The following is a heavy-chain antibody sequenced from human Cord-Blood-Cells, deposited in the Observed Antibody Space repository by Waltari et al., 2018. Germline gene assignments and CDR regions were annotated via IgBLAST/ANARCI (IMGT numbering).Heavy chain of an antibody. CDR1: AFTVRCTY. J-gene: IGHJ4*02. V-gene: IGHV3-53*01. CDR3: ARDLSGYYYFDY. CDR2: IYSGGST. Sequence: EVQLVESGGGLIQPGGSLRLSCAASAFTVRCTYLSWVRQAPGKGLEWVSVIYSGGSTYYADSVKGRFTISRDNSKNTLYLQMNSLRAEDTAVYYCARDLSGYYYFDYWGQGTLVTVSS. D-gene: IGHD3-3*01.